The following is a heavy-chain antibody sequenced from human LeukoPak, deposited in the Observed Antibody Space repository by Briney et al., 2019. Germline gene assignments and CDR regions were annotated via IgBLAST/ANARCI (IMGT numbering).Heavy chain of an antibody. CDR1: GGTFSSYA. V-gene: IGHV1-69*05. D-gene: IGHD1-26*01. Sequence: ASAKVSCKASGGTFSSYAISRVRQAPGQGLEWMGRIIPIFGTANYAQKFQGRVTITTDESTSTAYMELSSLRSEDTAVYYCARLPIVGATWRFDYWGQGTLVTVSS. CDR2: IIPIFGTA. CDR3: ARLPIVGATWRFDY. J-gene: IGHJ4*02.